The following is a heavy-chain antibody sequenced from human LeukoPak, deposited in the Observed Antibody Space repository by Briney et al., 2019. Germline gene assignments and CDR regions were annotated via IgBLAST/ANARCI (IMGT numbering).Heavy chain of an antibody. CDR3: ARDHPREQWLVSGWLDP. D-gene: IGHD6-19*01. J-gene: IGHJ5*02. Sequence: SVKVSCKASGGTFSSYAISWVRQAPGQGLEWMGGIIPIFGTANYAQKFQGRVTITADESTSTAYMELSSLRSEDTAVYYCARDHPREQWLVSGWLDPWGQGTLATVSS. CDR2: IIPIFGTA. V-gene: IGHV1-69*13. CDR1: GGTFSSYA.